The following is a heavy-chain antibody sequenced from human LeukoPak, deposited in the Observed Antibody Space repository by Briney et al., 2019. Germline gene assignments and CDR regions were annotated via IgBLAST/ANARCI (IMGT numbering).Heavy chain of an antibody. J-gene: IGHJ4*02. Sequence: SETLSLTCTVSGGSISSGGYYWSWIRQHPGKGLEWIVYIYYSGSTYYNPSLKSRVTISVDTSKNQFSLKLSSVTAADTAVYYCARERAPAAIWGVNYFDYWGQGTLVTVSS. CDR1: GGSISSGGYY. D-gene: IGHD2-2*02. CDR2: IYYSGST. V-gene: IGHV4-31*03. CDR3: ARERAPAAIWGVNYFDY.